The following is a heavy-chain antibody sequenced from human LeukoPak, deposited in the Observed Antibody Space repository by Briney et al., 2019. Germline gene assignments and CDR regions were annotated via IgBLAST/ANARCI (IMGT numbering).Heavy chain of an antibody. Sequence: SETLSLTCSVSGGSIGSYYWSWIRQPPGKGLEWIGYIFHSGSTKYNPSLESRVTISVDTSKNQFSLKLSSVTAADTVVYYCARSQYGSGSFPSDSWGQGALVTVSS. D-gene: IGHD3-10*01. CDR1: GGSIGSYY. CDR2: IFHSGST. CDR3: ARSQYGSGSFPSDS. V-gene: IGHV4-4*08. J-gene: IGHJ4*02.